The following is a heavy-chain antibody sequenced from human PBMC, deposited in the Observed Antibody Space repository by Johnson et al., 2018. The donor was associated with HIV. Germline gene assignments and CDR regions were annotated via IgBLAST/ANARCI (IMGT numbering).Heavy chain of an antibody. D-gene: IGHD1-14*01. Sequence: VQLVESGGGLVKPGGSLRLSCAASGFTVINYYMTWVRQSPGKGLEWVSVIYSGGSTYYADSVKGRFTISRDTSKNSLYLQMNSLKTEDTAVYYCARGPRNPGLDTFNIWGQGMMVTVSS. CDR1: GFTVINYY. V-gene: IGHV3-66*01. J-gene: IGHJ3*02. CDR3: ARGPRNPGLDTFNI. CDR2: IYSGGST.